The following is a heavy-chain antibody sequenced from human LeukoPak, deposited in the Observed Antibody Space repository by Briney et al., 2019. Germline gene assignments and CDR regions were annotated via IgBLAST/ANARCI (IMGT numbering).Heavy chain of an antibody. CDR3: ARDDMVRGVIDYYYGMDV. D-gene: IGHD3-10*01. CDR2: IYTSGST. J-gene: IGHJ6*02. Sequence: SETLSLTCTVSGGSISSYYWSWIRQPAGKGLEWIGRIYTSGSTNYNPSLKSRVTMSVDTSKNQFSLTLSSVTAADTAVYYCARDDMVRGVIDYYYGMDVWGQGTTVTVSS. V-gene: IGHV4-4*07. CDR1: GGSISSYY.